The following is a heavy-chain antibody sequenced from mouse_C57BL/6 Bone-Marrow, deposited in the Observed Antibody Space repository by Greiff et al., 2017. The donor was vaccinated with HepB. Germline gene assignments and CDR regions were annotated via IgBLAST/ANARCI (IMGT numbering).Heavy chain of an antibody. CDR3: ARYDGYSWFAY. D-gene: IGHD2-3*01. Sequence: DVKLQESGPVLVKPGASVKMSCKASGYTFTDYYMNWVKQSHGKSLEWIGVINPYNGGTSYNQKFKGKATLTVDKSSSTAYMELNSLTSEDSAVYYCARYDGYSWFAYWGQGTLVTVSA. CDR1: GYTFTDYY. V-gene: IGHV1-19*01. J-gene: IGHJ3*01. CDR2: INPYNGGT.